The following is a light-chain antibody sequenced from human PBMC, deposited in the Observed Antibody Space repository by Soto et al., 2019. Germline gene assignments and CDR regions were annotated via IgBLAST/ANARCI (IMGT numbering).Light chain of an antibody. CDR1: EGVTRW. CDR3: EQCDSRSPWT. V-gene: IGKV1-5*01. CDR2: DAS. J-gene: IGKJ1*01. Sequence: DIQLTQSPSSLSASVGDRVTITCRASEGVTRWLAGYQQKPGKAPRLLIYDASTLEGGVPPRYSASGSGTDFTLTISSLQPDDFATYYGEQCDSRSPWTFGQGTKIEIK.